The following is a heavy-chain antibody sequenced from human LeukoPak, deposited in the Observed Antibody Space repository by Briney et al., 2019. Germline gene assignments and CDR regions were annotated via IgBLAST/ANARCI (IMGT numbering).Heavy chain of an antibody. CDR1: GFTFSSYW. V-gene: IGHV3-74*01. CDR3: ARTGITARPTVWFDP. CDR2: INSDGSST. J-gene: IGHJ5*02. Sequence: PGGSLRLSCAASGFTFSSYWMHWVRQAPGKGLVWVSHINSDGSSTNYADSVKGRFTISRDNAKNTLYLQMNSLRAEDTAVYYCARTGITARPTVWFDPWDQGTLVTVSS. D-gene: IGHD6-6*01.